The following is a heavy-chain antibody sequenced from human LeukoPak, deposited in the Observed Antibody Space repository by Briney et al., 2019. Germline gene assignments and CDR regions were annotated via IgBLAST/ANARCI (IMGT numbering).Heavy chain of an antibody. D-gene: IGHD6-13*01. J-gene: IGHJ4*02. Sequence: ETLSLTCTVSGGSISSYYWSWIRQPPGKGLEWIGYIYYSGSTNYNPSLKSRVTISVDTSKNQFSLKLSSVTAADTAVYYCARSTAAAIGFDYWGQGTLVTVSS. CDR3: ARSTAAAIGFDY. CDR1: GGSISSYY. CDR2: IYYSGST. V-gene: IGHV4-59*01.